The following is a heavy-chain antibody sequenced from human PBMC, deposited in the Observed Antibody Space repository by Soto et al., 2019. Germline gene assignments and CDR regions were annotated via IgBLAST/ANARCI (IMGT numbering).Heavy chain of an antibody. V-gene: IGHV3-23*01. CDR2: LSGRGGST. D-gene: IGHD4-17*01. J-gene: IGHJ4*01. CDR1: GFTFGNYA. Sequence: EVQLLESGGGLRQPGGSLRLSCAASGFTFGNYAMSWVREAPRKGLEWVSTLSGRGGSTFYADSVKGRFTISRDNSKNTLYLQLNSLRAENTAIYHCARRLPHDYGFDYCGHGTLVTVSS. CDR3: ARRLPHDYGFDY.